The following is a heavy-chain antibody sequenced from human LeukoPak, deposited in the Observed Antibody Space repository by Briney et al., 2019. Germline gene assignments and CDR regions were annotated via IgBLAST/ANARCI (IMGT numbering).Heavy chain of an antibody. V-gene: IGHV4-39*01. CDR1: GGSISRSYSY. Sequence: PSETLSLTCTVSGGSISRSYSYWGWIRQPPGKGLEWIGTIYYSGNTYYNPSLKSRVTISVDTSKNQFSLKLSSVTAAETAVYYCARHPPPGYDFGWRSGGKGTTVTVS. CDR2: IYYSGNT. CDR3: ARHPPPGYDFGWRS. J-gene: IGHJ6*03. D-gene: IGHD3-3*01.